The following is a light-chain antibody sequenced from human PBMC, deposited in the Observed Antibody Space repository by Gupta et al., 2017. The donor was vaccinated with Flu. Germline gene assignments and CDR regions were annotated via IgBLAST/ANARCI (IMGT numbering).Light chain of an antibody. V-gene: IGKV1-5*03. CDR2: KAS. CDR3: QQSET. CDR1: QSISSW. Sequence: SASVGDRVTITCRASQSISSWLAWYQQKPGKAPKLLIYKASSLESGVPSRFSGSGSGTEFTLTISSLQPDDFATYYCQQSETFGQGTKVEIK. J-gene: IGKJ1*01.